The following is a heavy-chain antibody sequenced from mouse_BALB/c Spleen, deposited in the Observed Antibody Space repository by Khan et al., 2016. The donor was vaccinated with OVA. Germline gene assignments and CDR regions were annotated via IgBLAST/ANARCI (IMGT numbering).Heavy chain of an antibody. J-gene: IGHJ3*01. CDR2: IWGDGST. CDR1: GFSLTGFG. Sequence: QVQLKESGPGLVAPSQSLSITCTVSGFSLTGFGINWVRQPPGKGLEWLGMIWGDGSTDYNSALESRLSISKDNSKSQVFLKMNSLQTDDTARYYCARELRLGGFAYWGQGTLVTVSA. D-gene: IGHD1-2*01. CDR3: ARELRLGGFAY. V-gene: IGHV2-6-7*01.